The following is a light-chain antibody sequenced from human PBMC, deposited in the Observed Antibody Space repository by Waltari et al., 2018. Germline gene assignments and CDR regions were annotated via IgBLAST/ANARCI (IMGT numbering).Light chain of an antibody. CDR2: EVS. CDR3: SSFAGSSQML. CDR1: SSDVGGFDY. J-gene: IGLJ2*01. V-gene: IGLV2-8*01. Sequence: QSALTQSPSASGSPGQSVTISCTGTSSDVGGFDYVSWYQQHPGKVPRLMIYEVSKRPSGVPDRFSGSKSGNTASLTVSGLQVEDEADYYCSSFAGSSQMLFGGGTKLTVL.